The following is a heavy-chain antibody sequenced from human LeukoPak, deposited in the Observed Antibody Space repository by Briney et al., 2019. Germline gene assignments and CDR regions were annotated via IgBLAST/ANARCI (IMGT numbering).Heavy chain of an antibody. CDR1: GGSVSHTAYY. Sequence: SETLSLTCTVSGGSVSHTAYYWGWLRQAPGKGLEWIGNIYMNGHTYYNPSLALRSRVTLSLDTSTNEFSLKVSSVTAADTAVYYCARLSGYNLSRNAFNFWGQGTMVTVSS. D-gene: IGHD5-12*01. CDR2: IYMNGHT. J-gene: IGHJ3*01. V-gene: IGHV4-39*01. CDR3: ARLSGYNLSRNAFNF.